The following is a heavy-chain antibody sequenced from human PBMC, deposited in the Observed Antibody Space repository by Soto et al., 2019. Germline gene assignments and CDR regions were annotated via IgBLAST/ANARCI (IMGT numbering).Heavy chain of an antibody. D-gene: IGHD2-2*02. CDR3: ARIVVVPAAIDVYYYYGMDV. CDR2: ISSSSSTI. CDR1: GFTFSSYS. J-gene: IGHJ6*02. Sequence: PGGSLRLSCAASGFTFSSYSMNWVRQAPGKGLEWVSYISSSSSTIYYADSVKGRFTISRDNAKNSLYLQMNSLRDEDTAVYYCARIVVVPAAIDVYYYYGMDVWGQGTTVTVSS. V-gene: IGHV3-48*02.